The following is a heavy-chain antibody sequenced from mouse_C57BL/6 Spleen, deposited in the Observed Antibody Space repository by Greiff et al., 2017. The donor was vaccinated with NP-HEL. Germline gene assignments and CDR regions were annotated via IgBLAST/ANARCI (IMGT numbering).Heavy chain of an antibody. CDR1: GFTFSNYW. CDR2: IRLKSDNYAT. D-gene: IGHD2-3*01. CDR3: TADDGYYDY. J-gene: IGHJ2*01. Sequence: EVHLVESGGGLVQPGGSMKLSCVASGFTFSNYWMNWVRQSPEKGLEWVAQIRLKSDNYATHYAESVKGRFTISRDDSKSSVYLQMNNLRAEDTGIYYSTADDGYYDYWGQGTTLTVSS. V-gene: IGHV6-3*01.